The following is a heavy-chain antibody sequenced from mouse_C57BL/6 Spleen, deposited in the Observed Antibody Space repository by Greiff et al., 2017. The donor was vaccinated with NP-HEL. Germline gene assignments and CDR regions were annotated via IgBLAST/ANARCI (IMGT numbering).Heavy chain of an antibody. V-gene: IGHV1-54*01. CDR3: ARGIFYDYDGDYFDY. Sequence: VQLQQSGAELVRPGTSVKVSCKASGYAFTNYLIEWVKQRPGQGLEWIGVINPGSGGTNYNEKFKGKATLTADKSSSTAYMQLSSLTSEDSAVYFCARGIFYDYDGDYFDYWGQGTTLTVSS. D-gene: IGHD2-4*01. CDR2: INPGSGGT. J-gene: IGHJ2*01. CDR1: GYAFTNYL.